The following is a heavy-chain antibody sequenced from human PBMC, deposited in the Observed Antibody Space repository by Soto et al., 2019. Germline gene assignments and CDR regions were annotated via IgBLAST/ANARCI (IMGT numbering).Heavy chain of an antibody. J-gene: IGHJ4*02. CDR2: ISSSSSTI. D-gene: IGHD3-3*01. CDR3: ARDHQALRFLEWLSPFDY. CDR1: GFTFSSYS. Sequence: GESLKISCAASGFTFSSYSMNWVRQAPGKGLEWVSYISSSSSTIYYADSVKGRFTISRDNAKNSLYLQMNSLRDEDTAVYYCARDHQALRFLEWLSPFDYWGQGTLVTVSS. V-gene: IGHV3-48*02.